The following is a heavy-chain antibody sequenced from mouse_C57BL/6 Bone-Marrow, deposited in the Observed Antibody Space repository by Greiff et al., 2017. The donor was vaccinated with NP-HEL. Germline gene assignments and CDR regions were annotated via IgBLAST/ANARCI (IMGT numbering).Heavy chain of an antibody. Sequence: EVKVEESGGGLVQPGGSMKLSCVASGFTFSNYWMNWVRQSPEKGLEWVAQIRLKSDNYATHYAESGKGRFTISRDDSKSSVYLQMTNLRAEDTGIYYCTGGYGSSWAMDYWGQGTSVTVSS. CDR3: TGGYGSSWAMDY. CDR1: GFTFSNYW. CDR2: IRLKSDNYAT. V-gene: IGHV6-3*01. J-gene: IGHJ4*01. D-gene: IGHD1-1*01.